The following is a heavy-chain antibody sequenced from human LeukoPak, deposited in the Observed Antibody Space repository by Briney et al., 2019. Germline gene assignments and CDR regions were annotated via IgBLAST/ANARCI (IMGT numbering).Heavy chain of an antibody. CDR1: GFTFSSYW. CDR2: INYDGSST. CDR3: ARGGGYSYGQLDY. J-gene: IGHJ4*02. V-gene: IGHV3-74*01. D-gene: IGHD5-18*01. Sequence: GGSLRLSCAASGFTFSSYWMHWVRQAPGKGLVWVSRINYDGSSTSYADSVKGRFTISRDNAKNTLYLQVNSLRAEDTAVYYCARGGGYSYGQLDYWGQGTLVTVSS.